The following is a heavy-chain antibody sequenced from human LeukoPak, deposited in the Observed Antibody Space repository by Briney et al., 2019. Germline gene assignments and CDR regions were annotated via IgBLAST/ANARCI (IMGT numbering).Heavy chain of an antibody. CDR2: INHSGST. J-gene: IGHJ4*02. CDR3: ALNYYDSSGYYLDY. D-gene: IGHD3-22*01. V-gene: IGHV4-34*01. CDR1: GGSFSGYY. Sequence: PSETLSLTCAVYGGSFSGYYWSWIRQPPGKGLEWIGEINHSGSTNYNPSLKSRVTISVDTSKNQFSLKLSSVTAADTAVYYCALNYYDSSGYYLDYWGQGTLVTVSS.